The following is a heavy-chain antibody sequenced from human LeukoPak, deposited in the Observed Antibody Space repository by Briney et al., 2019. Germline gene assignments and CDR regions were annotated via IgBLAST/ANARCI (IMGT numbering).Heavy chain of an antibody. CDR2: INYSGST. D-gene: IGHD6-19*01. CDR1: GGSISSYY. CDR3: ASGDSSGWYRYAFDI. J-gene: IGHJ3*02. Sequence: SETLSLTCTVSGGSISSYYWSWIRQPPGKGLEWIGYINYSGSTNYNPSLKSRVTISVDTSKNQFSLKLSSVTAADTAVYYCASGDSSGWYRYAFDIWGQGTMVTVSS. V-gene: IGHV4-59*01.